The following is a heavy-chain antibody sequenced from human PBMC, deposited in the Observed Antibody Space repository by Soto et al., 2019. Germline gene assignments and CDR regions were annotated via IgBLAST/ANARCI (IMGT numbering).Heavy chain of an antibody. J-gene: IGHJ4*02. CDR3: ASSRGDYWYFDY. V-gene: IGHV3-72*01. D-gene: IGHD4-17*01. Sequence: GGSLRLSCAASGFTFSNAWMNWVRQAPGKGLEWVGRSRNKAQSYTTEYAASVKGRFTISRDDSKNSLDLQMNSLKTGDTAVYYCASSRGDYWYFDYWGQGTQVTVSS. CDR1: GFTFSNAW. CDR2: SRNKAQSYTT.